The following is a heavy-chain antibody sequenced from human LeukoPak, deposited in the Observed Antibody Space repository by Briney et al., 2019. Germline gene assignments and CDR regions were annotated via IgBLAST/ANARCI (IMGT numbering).Heavy chain of an antibody. D-gene: IGHD6-19*01. CDR1: GGSFSGY. CDR2: INHSGST. Sequence: SETLSLTCAVSGGSFSGYWSWIRQSPGKGLEWIGEINHSGSTNYKSSLESRVTMSIDMSKRQFSLKLSSVTAADTAVYYCARVTYNDGWYTRAQYIGMDVWGQGTTVTVS. J-gene: IGHJ6*02. V-gene: IGHV4-34*01. CDR3: ARVTYNDGWYTRAQYIGMDV.